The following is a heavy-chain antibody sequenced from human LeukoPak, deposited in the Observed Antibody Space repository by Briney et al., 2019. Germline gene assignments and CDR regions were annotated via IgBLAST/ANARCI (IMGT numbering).Heavy chain of an antibody. V-gene: IGHV4-39*07. Sequence: SETLSLTCTVSGGSISSSSYYWGWIRQPPGKGLEWIGSIYYSGSTYYNPSLKSRVTISVDTSKNQFSLKLSSVTAADTAVYYCARGIAEAGTHYWGQGTLVTVSS. D-gene: IGHD6-13*01. CDR2: IYYSGST. J-gene: IGHJ4*02. CDR3: ARGIAEAGTHY. CDR1: GGSISSSSYY.